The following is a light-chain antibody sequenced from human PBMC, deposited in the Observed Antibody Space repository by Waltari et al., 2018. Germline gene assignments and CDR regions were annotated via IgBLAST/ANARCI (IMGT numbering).Light chain of an antibody. J-gene: IGLJ2*01. CDR3: CSYAGSTTWL. CDR1: NSDVGHYNL. CDR2: EFN. Sequence: QSALTQPASVSGSPGQSITISCTGSNSDVGHYNLVSWYQQHPGKAPKLLLYEFNQRPSGVSSRFSGAKSGITELLTISGVQAEDEADFDCCSYAGSTTWLFGGGTRLTVL. V-gene: IGLV2-23*02.